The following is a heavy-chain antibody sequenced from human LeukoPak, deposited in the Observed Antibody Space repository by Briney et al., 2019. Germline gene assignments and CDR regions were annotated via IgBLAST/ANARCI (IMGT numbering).Heavy chain of an antibody. D-gene: IGHD1/OR15-1a*01. Sequence: GGSLSLPCAASGFTYRMYEMHWVSHALGKGLEWVALMGSHGDTYHSASVKGRFTISRENARNSLYLQMDSLRAGDTAIYYCVRDIQVNKYIETAYDSWGQGTLVTVSS. CDR3: VRDIQVNKYIETAYDS. CDR2: MGSHGDT. J-gene: IGHJ4*02. CDR1: GFTYRMYE. V-gene: IGHV3-13*01.